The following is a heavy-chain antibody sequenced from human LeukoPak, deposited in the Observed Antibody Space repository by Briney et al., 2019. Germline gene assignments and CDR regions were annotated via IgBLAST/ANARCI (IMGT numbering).Heavy chain of an antibody. CDR1: GGSISSYY. CDR3: ARVVTYYDFWSGYFDY. Sequence: SETLSLTCTVSGGSISSYYWSWIRQPAGKGLEWIGRIYTSGSTNYNPSLKSRVTMSVDTSKNQFSLKLSSVTAADTAVYCCARVVTYYDFWSGYFDYWGQGTLVTVSS. V-gene: IGHV4-4*07. CDR2: IYTSGST. J-gene: IGHJ4*02. D-gene: IGHD3-3*01.